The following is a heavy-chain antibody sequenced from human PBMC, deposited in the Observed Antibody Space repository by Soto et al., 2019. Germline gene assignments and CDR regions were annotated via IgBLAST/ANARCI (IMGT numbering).Heavy chain of an antibody. V-gene: IGHV3-30*18. D-gene: IGHD3-16*01. J-gene: IGHJ5*02. CDR1: GFTFSSYG. Sequence: SLRLSCAASGFTFSSYGMHWVRQAPGKGLEWVAVISYDGSNKYYADSVKGRFTISRDNSKNTLYLQMNSLRAEDTAVYYCAKLGPCFDPWGQGTLVTVSS. CDR2: ISYDGSNK. CDR3: AKLGPCFDP.